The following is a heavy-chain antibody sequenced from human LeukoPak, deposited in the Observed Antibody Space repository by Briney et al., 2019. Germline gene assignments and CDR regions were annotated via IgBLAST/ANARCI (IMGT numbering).Heavy chain of an antibody. Sequence: SVKVSCKASGYTFTGYYMHWVRQAPGQGLEWMGGIIPIFGTANYAQKFQGRVTITTDESTSTAYMELSSLRSEDTAVYYCARLGYCSSTSCSGAAGWFDPWGQGTLVTVSS. V-gene: IGHV1-69*05. CDR3: ARLGYCSSTSCSGAAGWFDP. D-gene: IGHD2-2*01. J-gene: IGHJ5*02. CDR1: GYTFTGYY. CDR2: IIPIFGTA.